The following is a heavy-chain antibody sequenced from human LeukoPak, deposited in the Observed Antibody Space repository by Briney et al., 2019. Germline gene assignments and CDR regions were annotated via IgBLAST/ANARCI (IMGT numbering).Heavy chain of an antibody. D-gene: IGHD3-22*01. Sequence: GGSLRLSCAASGFTFSSYAMSWVRQAPGKGLEWVSAISGSGGSTYYADSVKGRFTISRDNSKNTLYLQMNSLRAEDTAVYYCAKGRYYDSSGYYSNDAFDIWGQGTMVTVPS. CDR3: AKGRYYDSSGYYSNDAFDI. CDR1: GFTFSSYA. CDR2: ISGSGGST. J-gene: IGHJ3*02. V-gene: IGHV3-23*01.